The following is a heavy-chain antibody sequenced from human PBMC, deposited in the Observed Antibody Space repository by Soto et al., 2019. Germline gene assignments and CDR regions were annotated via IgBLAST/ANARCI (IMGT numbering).Heavy chain of an antibody. CDR2: IHPNGGDT. V-gene: IGHV1-2*02. Sequence: ASVKVSCKASGYPFIGSCLHWVLQAPRQGLEWMGWIHPNGGDTISAQKFQGSVTFTRDTSINTAYMELTRLTSDDTAVYFCARAILKNISYYYDIEVRGQGNTVNVSS. CDR1: GYPFIGSC. J-gene: IGHJ6*02. D-gene: IGHD3-3*01. CDR3: ARAILKNISYYYDIEV.